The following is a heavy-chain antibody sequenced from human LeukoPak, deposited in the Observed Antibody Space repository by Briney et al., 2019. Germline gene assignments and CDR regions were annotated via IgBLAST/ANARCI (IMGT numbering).Heavy chain of an antibody. V-gene: IGHV1-69*13. Sequence: SVKVSCKASGGTFSSYAISWVRQAPGQGLEWMGGIIPIFGTAIYAQKFQGRVTITADESTSTAYMELSSLRSEDTAVYYCARENYYGSGSYSLDYWGQGTLVTVSS. D-gene: IGHD3-10*01. CDR3: ARENYYGSGSYSLDY. J-gene: IGHJ4*02. CDR1: GGTFSSYA. CDR2: IIPIFGTA.